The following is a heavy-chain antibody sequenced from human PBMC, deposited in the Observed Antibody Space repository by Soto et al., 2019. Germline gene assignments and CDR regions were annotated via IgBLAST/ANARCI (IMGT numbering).Heavy chain of an antibody. V-gene: IGHV1-69*05. CDR2: IIPIFGTA. CDR1: GGTFSSYA. J-gene: IGHJ5*02. D-gene: IGHD2-15*01. Sequence: KVSCKASGGTFSSYAISWVRQAPGQGLEWMGGIIPIFGTANYAQKLQGRVTMTTDTSTSTAYMELRSLRSDDTAVYYCARGFRVAATRWWFDPWGQGTLVTVSS. CDR3: ARGFRVAATRWWFDP.